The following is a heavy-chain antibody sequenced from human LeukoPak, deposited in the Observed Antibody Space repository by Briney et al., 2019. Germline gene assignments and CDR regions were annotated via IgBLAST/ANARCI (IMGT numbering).Heavy chain of an antibody. CDR3: AGLVGRYSSGLYYYYFDY. J-gene: IGHJ4*02. V-gene: IGHV4-4*02. D-gene: IGHD3-22*01. Sequence: SETLSLTCTVSGDSINSLDLWSWVRQPPGQGLEWIGEMYLSGTTHSDPSVKSRVTISIDKSKNQFFLNLSSVTAADTAVYYCAGLVGRYSSGLYYYYFDYWGQGTLVTVSS. CDR2: MYLSGTT. CDR1: GDSINSLDL.